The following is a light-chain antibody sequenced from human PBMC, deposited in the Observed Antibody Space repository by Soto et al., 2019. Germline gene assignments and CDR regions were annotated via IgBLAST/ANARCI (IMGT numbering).Light chain of an antibody. CDR1: QSVSSSY. Sequence: EIVLTQSPGTLSLSPGERATLSCRASQSVSSSYLAWYQQNPGQAPRLLIYGASSRSTGIPDRFSGSGSGTDFTLTISRLEPEDFAVYYCQQYGSSPPITFSQGTRLEIK. V-gene: IGKV3-20*01. CDR2: GAS. CDR3: QQYGSSPPIT. J-gene: IGKJ5*01.